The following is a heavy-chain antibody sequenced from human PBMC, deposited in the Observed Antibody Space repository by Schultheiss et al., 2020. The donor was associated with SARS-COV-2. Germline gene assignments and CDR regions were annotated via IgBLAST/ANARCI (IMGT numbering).Heavy chain of an antibody. CDR2: IYYSGST. CDR3: ARATYFFLDY. D-gene: IGHD3-3*01. V-gene: IGHV4-34*01. Sequence: SETLSLTCAVYGGSFSGYYWSWIRQHPGKGLEWIGYIYYSGSTYYNPSLKSRVTISVDTSKNQFSLKLSSVTAADTAVYYCARATYFFLDYWGQGTLVTVSS. J-gene: IGHJ4*02. CDR1: GGSFSGYY.